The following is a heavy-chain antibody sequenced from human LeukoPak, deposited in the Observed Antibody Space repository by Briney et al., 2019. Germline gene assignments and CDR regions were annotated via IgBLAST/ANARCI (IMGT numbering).Heavy chain of an antibody. CDR3: ARENCDSTTCYKTIDY. CDR2: ITSNGGSA. D-gene: IGHD2-2*02. Sequence: GGSLRLSCAASGFTFSIYAMHWVRQAPGKGLEYVSAITSNGGSADYANSVKGRFTISRDNSKNTLYLQMGSLRAEDMAVYYCARENCDSTTCYKTIDYWGQGTLVTVSS. J-gene: IGHJ4*02. CDR1: GFTFSIYA. V-gene: IGHV3-64*01.